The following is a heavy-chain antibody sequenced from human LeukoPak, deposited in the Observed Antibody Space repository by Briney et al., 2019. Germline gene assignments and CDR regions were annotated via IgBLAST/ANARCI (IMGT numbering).Heavy chain of an antibody. CDR1: GGSISSYY. CDR2: LYNSGST. V-gene: IGHV4-59*01. D-gene: IGHD5-24*01. J-gene: IGHJ4*02. CDR3: ARGGRWLQFNY. Sequence: TSETLSLTCTVSGGSISSYYWNWMRQPPGKGLEWIGYLYNSGSTNYNPSLKSRLTISLDMSKNQLSLKLTSVTAADTAVYYCARGGRWLQFNYWGQGTLVTVSS.